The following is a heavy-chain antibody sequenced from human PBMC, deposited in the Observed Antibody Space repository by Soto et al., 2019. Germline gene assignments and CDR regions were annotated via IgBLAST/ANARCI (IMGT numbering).Heavy chain of an antibody. CDR1: GFTFSSYS. Sequence: GGSLRLSCAASGFTFSSYSMNWVRQAPGKGLEWVSSISSSSSYIYYADSVKGRFTISRDNAKNSLYLQMNSLRAEDTAVYYCARDLVAVAGQNAFDIWGQGTMVTVSS. V-gene: IGHV3-21*01. J-gene: IGHJ3*02. CDR3: ARDLVAVAGQNAFDI. D-gene: IGHD6-19*01. CDR2: ISSSSSYI.